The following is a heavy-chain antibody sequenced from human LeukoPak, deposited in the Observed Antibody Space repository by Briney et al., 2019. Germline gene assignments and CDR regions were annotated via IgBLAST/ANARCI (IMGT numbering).Heavy chain of an antibody. V-gene: IGHV3-74*01. CDR3: TRFTVEMTTIADY. Sequence: PGGSLRLSCAASGFTFSSYWMHWVRQAPGKGLVWVSRINSDGSSTSYADSVRGRFTISRDNAKNTLYLQMNSLRAEDTAAYYCTRFTVEMTTIADYWGQGTLVTVSS. D-gene: IGHD5-24*01. CDR1: GFTFSSYW. J-gene: IGHJ4*02. CDR2: INSDGSST.